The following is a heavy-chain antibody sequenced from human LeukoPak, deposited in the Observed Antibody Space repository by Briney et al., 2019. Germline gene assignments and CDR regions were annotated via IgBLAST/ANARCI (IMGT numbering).Heavy chain of an antibody. CDR2: IKEDGSQK. V-gene: IGHV3-7*01. Sequence: GGSLRLSCSASGFTFSSYWMTWVRQAPGKGPEWVANIKEDGSQKYYVDSVRGRFTIPRDNAKNSLFLQMNSLRAEDTAVYYCARRGGSSSRRSPVDYWGQGTLVTVSS. CDR3: ARRGGSSSRRSPVDY. CDR1: GFTFSSYW. J-gene: IGHJ4*02. D-gene: IGHD6-6*01.